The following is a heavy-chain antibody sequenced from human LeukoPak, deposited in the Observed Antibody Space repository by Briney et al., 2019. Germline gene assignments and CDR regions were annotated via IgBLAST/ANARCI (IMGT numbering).Heavy chain of an antibody. J-gene: IGHJ4*02. CDR1: GYSFTNYW. D-gene: IGHD6-6*01. CDR3: ARRPPYSSSSDYFDY. V-gene: IGHV5-51*01. Sequence: GESLMISCKGSGYSFTNYWIAWVRQMPGKGLEWMGIIYPDDSETRYNPSLQGQVTISADWSISTAYLQWSSLKASDTAMYYCARRPPYSSSSDYFDYWGQGAVGTVSS. CDR2: IYPDDSET.